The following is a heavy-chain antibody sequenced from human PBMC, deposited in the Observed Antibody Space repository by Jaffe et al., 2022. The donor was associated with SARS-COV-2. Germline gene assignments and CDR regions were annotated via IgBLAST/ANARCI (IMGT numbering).Heavy chain of an antibody. CDR2: IKSKSDGETT. J-gene: IGHJ6*02. CDR1: GFTFSSAW. CDR3: TTRYPWWFGEYGMDV. D-gene: IGHD3-10*01. Sequence: EVQLVESGGALVKPGGSLRLSCAASGFTFSSAWMTWVRQAPGKGLEWVGRIKSKSDGETTDYAAPVKGRFTISRDESKDTLHLQMNSLKTEDTAVYYCTTRYPWWFGEYGMDVWGQGTTVTVSS. V-gene: IGHV3-15*02.